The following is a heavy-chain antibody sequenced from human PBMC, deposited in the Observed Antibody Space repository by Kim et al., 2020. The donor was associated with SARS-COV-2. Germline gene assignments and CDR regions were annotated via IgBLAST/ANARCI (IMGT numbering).Heavy chain of an antibody. J-gene: IGHJ4*02. D-gene: IGHD6-19*01. Sequence: GGSLRLSCAVSGLTFSDHYMDWVRQAPGKGLEWVARSRNKANGYSTEYAASVKDRFSISRDFSRNSLYLQMSSLETEDTAMYYCTRVVEGSGRNDYWGQGILVTVSS. CDR3: TRVVEGSGRNDY. V-gene: IGHV3-72*01. CDR1: GLTFSDHY. CDR2: SRNKANGYST.